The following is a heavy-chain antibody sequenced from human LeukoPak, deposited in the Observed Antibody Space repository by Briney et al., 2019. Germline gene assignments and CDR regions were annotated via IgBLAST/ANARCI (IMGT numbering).Heavy chain of an antibody. Sequence: SETLSLTCAVSGGSISSGNWWSWVRQPPGKGLEWIGEIYHSGFTNYNPSLKSRVTISVDKSKSQFSLKLNSVTAADTAVYYCARDYGSGSYSAYTDYWGQGTLVTVSS. D-gene: IGHD3-10*01. J-gene: IGHJ4*02. V-gene: IGHV4-4*02. CDR3: ARDYGSGSYSAYTDY. CDR1: GGSISSGNW. CDR2: IYHSGFT.